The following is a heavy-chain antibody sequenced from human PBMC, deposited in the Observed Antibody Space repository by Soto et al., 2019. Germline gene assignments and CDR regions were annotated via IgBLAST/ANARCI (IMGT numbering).Heavy chain of an antibody. V-gene: IGHV3-23*01. CDR1: GFTFSSYA. CDR3: AKDLSTSCYAECLLLGYGMDV. D-gene: IGHD2-2*01. Sequence: EVQLLESGGGLVQPGGSLRLSCAASGFTFSSYAMSWVRQAPGKGLEWVSAISGSGGSTYYEDSVKGRFTISRDNSKNTLYLQLNSLRAEDTAVFYCAKDLSTSCYAECLLLGYGMDVWGQGTTVTVSS. CDR2: ISGSGGST. J-gene: IGHJ6*02.